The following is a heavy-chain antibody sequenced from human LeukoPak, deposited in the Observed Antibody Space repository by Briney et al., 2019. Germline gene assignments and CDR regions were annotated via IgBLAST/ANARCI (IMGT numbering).Heavy chain of an antibody. D-gene: IGHD3-22*01. Sequence: GESLKISCAASGFTFDDYGMSWVRQAPGKGLEWVSGINWNGGSTGYADSVKGRFTISRDNAKNSLYLQMNSLRTEDTALYYCAKDPDYFDSSGYYDYWGQGTLVTVSS. J-gene: IGHJ4*02. CDR2: INWNGGST. CDR1: GFTFDDYG. CDR3: AKDPDYFDSSGYYDY. V-gene: IGHV3-20*04.